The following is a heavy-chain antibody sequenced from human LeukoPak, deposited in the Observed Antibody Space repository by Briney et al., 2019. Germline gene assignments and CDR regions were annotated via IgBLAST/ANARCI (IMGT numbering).Heavy chain of an antibody. CDR2: ISAYNGNT. V-gene: IGHV1-18*01. CDR3: ARDLPVSDYGDCSRSLDWYFDL. J-gene: IGHJ2*01. D-gene: IGHD4-17*01. Sequence: ASVKLCCKASGYTFTSYGNSWLRQPPGQGLDWMGWISAYNGNTNYAQTLQSRVTMTADTSTRTAYMELRSMRSDDTAVYYCARDLPVSDYGDCSRSLDWYFDLCGRGTLVTVSS. CDR1: GYTFTSYG.